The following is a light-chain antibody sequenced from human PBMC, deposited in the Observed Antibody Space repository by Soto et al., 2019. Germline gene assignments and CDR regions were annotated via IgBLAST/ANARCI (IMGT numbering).Light chain of an antibody. Sequence: EIVLTQSPGTLFLSPGARDTLSCRASQSVSSNLAWYQQKPGQAPRLLIYGASTRATGIPARFSGSGSGTEFTLTISSLQSEDFAVYYCQQYNNWPRTFGQGTKVDIK. V-gene: IGKV3-15*01. CDR1: QSVSSN. J-gene: IGKJ1*01. CDR3: QQYNNWPRT. CDR2: GAS.